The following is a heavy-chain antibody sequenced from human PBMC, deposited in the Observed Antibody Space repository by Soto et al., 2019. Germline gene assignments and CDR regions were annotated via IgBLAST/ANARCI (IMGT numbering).Heavy chain of an antibody. CDR1: GFTFSSYG. CDR3: AKAAGNIVLGPGAMRDYYYGMDV. J-gene: IGHJ6*02. V-gene: IGHV3-30*18. D-gene: IGHD2-2*01. Sequence: QVPLVESGGGVVQPGRSLRLSCAASGFTFSSYGMHWVRQAPGKGLEWVAVISYDGSNKYYADSVKGRFTISRDNSKNTRYLQMNSLRAEDTAVYYCAKAAGNIVLGPGAMRDYYYGMDVWGQGTTVTVSS. CDR2: ISYDGSNK.